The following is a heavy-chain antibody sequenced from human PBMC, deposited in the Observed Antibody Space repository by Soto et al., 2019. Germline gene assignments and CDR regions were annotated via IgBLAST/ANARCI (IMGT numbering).Heavy chain of an antibody. J-gene: IGHJ3*01. CDR1: GFTFSNAW. V-gene: IGHV3-15*01. CDR3: TTTLRDYYGNPDAIDV. D-gene: IGHD3-10*01. Sequence: GTLRLSCAASGFTFSNAWMSWVCQAPGEGLEWVDRIKNKTHSGTTDYAPPVKGRFTISVDKSKNTLYLKMNSVKAEDTAVYYCTTTLRDYYGNPDAIDVWGQGTMVTVSS. CDR2: IKNKTHSGTT.